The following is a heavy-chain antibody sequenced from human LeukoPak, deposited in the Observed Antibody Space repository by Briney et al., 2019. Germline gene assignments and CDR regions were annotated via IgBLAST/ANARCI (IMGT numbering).Heavy chain of an antibody. J-gene: IGHJ6*02. CDR1: GYTFTGYY. CDR2: INPNSGGT. Sequence: ASVKVSRKASGYTFTGYYMHWVRQAPGQGLEWMGWINPNSGGTNYAQKFQGRVTMTTATSIRTAYMELSRLRSDDTAVYYCASKYCSSTSCYTGGYYYYGMDVWGQGTTVTVSS. V-gene: IGHV1-2*02. D-gene: IGHD2-2*02. CDR3: ASKYCSSTSCYTGGYYYYGMDV.